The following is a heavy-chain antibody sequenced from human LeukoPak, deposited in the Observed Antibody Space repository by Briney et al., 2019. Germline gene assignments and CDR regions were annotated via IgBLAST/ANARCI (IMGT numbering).Heavy chain of an antibody. Sequence: PGRSLRLSCAASGFTFSSYAMHCVRQAPGKGLGWVAVISYDGSNKYYADSVKGRFTISRDNSKNTLYLQMNSLRAEDTAVYYCAKDKRDFWSGYAFGIWGQGTMVTVSS. CDR1: GFTFSSYA. CDR2: ISYDGSNK. V-gene: IGHV3-30-3*01. J-gene: IGHJ3*02. D-gene: IGHD3-3*01. CDR3: AKDKRDFWSGYAFGI.